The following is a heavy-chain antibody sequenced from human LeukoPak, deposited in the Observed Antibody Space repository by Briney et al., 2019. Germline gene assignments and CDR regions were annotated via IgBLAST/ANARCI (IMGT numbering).Heavy chain of an antibody. CDR3: ARARNYYDSSGFYYEGDAFDI. Sequence: SETLSLTCTVSGGSISSYHWSWIRQPPGKGLESVGYIYSSGSTHYNPSLKSRVTISVDTSKNQFSLKLSSVTAADTAVYYCARARNYYDSSGFYYEGDAFDIWGQGTMVTVSS. CDR2: IYSSGST. J-gene: IGHJ3*02. D-gene: IGHD3-22*01. V-gene: IGHV4-59*01. CDR1: GGSISSYH.